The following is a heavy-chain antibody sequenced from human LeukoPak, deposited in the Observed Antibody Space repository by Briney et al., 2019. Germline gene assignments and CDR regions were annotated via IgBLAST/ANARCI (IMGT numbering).Heavy chain of an antibody. Sequence: SVKVSCKASGGTFSSYAISWVRQAPGQGLECMGRIIPIFGIANYAQKFQGRVTITADKSTSTAYMELSSLRSEDTAVYYCARDRDGYNYDYWGQGTLVTVSS. V-gene: IGHV1-69*04. CDR1: GGTFSSYA. D-gene: IGHD5-24*01. J-gene: IGHJ4*02. CDR2: IIPIFGIA. CDR3: ARDRDGYNYDY.